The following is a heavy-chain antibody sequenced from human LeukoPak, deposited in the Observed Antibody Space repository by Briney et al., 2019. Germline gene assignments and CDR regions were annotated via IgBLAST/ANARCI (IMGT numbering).Heavy chain of an antibody. CDR3: ARAYDILTGYYLDY. V-gene: IGHV4-59*01. Sequence: SETLSLTCTVSGGSISSYYWSWIRQPSGKGLEWIGYIYYSGSTNYNPSLKSRVTISVDTSKNQFSLKLSSVTAADTAVYYCARAYDILTGYYLDYWGQGTLVTVSS. CDR1: GGSISSYY. J-gene: IGHJ4*02. D-gene: IGHD3-9*01. CDR2: IYYSGST.